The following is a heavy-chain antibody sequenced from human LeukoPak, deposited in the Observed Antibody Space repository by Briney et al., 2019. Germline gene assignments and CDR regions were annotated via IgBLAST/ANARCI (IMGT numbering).Heavy chain of an antibody. Sequence: SETLSLTCTVSGGSISGYYWNWIRQPPGKGLECIGRIYTSGNTSYNPSLKSRVTMSVDTSKNQFFLKLFSVTAADTAVYYCARDLGGYNYGYSFDFWGQGTLVTVSS. D-gene: IGHD5-18*01. V-gene: IGHV4-4*07. CDR2: IYTSGNT. CDR1: GGSISGYY. CDR3: ARDLGGYNYGYSFDF. J-gene: IGHJ4*02.